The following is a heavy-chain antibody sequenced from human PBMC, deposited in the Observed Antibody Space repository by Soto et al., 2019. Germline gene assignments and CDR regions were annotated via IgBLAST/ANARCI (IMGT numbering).Heavy chain of an antibody. V-gene: IGHV4-31*03. CDR2: IYYSGST. J-gene: IGHJ4*02. CDR3: ARANYFESSGPFDS. D-gene: IGHD3-22*01. Sequence: TSETLSLTCTVSGGSLSSGAYYWSWIRQHPGKGLEWIGYIYYSGSTYYNPSLESRVTLSVDTSRKQFSLKVSSVTAADTAVYYCARANYFESSGPFDSWGPGTLVTVSS. CDR1: GGSLSSGAYY.